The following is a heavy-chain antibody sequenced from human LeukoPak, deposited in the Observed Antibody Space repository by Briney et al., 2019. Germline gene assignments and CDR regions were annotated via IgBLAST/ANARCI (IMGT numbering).Heavy chain of an antibody. CDR3: ARDESRWASSEGY. Sequence: ASVKVSCKASGYTFTGYYMHWVRQAPGQGLEWMGWINPNSGGTNYAQKLQGRVTMTTDTSTSTAYMELRSLRSDDTAVYYCARDESRWASSEGYWGQGTLVTVSS. D-gene: IGHD6-19*01. J-gene: IGHJ4*02. V-gene: IGHV1-2*02. CDR2: INPNSGGT. CDR1: GYTFTGYY.